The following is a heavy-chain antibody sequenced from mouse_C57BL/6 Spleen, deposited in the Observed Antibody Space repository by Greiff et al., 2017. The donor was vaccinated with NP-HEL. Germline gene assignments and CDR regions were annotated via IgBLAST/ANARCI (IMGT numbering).Heavy chain of an antibody. Sequence: QVHVKQSGAELVKPGASVKMSCKASGYTFTTYPIEWMKQNHGKSLEWIGNFHPYNDDTKYNEKFKGKATLTVEKSSSTVYLELSRLTSDDSAVYYCARGKYYYGSSYPYAMDYWGQGTSVTVSS. CDR3: ARGKYYYGSSYPYAMDY. D-gene: IGHD1-1*01. J-gene: IGHJ4*01. CDR2: FHPYNDDT. CDR1: GYTFTTYP. V-gene: IGHV1-47*01.